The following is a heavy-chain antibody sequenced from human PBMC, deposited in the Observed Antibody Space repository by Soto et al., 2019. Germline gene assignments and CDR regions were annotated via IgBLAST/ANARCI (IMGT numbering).Heavy chain of an antibody. CDR1: GYTFTSYG. J-gene: IGHJ6*02. V-gene: IGHV1-18*01. D-gene: IGHD2-2*01. CDR3: ARLFVLVPAALWATYYYYGMDV. Sequence: ASVKVSCKASGYTFTSYGISWVRQAPGQGLEWMGWISAYNGNTNYAQKLQGRVTMTTDTSTSTAYMELRSLRSDDTAVYYCARLFVLVPAALWATYYYYGMDVWAKGPRSPSP. CDR2: ISAYNGNT.